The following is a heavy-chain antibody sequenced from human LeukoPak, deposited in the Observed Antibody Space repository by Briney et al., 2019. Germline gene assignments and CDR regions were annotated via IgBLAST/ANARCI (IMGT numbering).Heavy chain of an antibody. J-gene: IGHJ6*03. Sequence: PSETLSLTCTVSGGSISSYYWIWIRQPPGKGLEWIGYIYTSGSTNYNPSLKSRVTISVDTSKNQFSLKLSSVTAADTAVYYCARHPPTMALLDYYYYMDVWGKGTTVTVSS. CDR3: ARHPPTMALLDYYYYMDV. D-gene: IGHD3-10*01. V-gene: IGHV4-4*09. CDR1: GGSISSYY. CDR2: IYTSGST.